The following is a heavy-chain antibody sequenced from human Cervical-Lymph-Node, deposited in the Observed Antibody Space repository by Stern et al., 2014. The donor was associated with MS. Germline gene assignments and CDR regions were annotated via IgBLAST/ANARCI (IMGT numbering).Heavy chain of an antibody. CDR3: ARLTTEDASGYFDY. CDR1: GGSISSSSYY. CDR2: IYYSGST. Sequence: QVQLQESGPGLVKPSETLSLTCTVSGGSISSSSYYWGWIRQPPGMGLEWIGSIYYSGSTYYNPSLRSRVTISVDTSKNPFSLKQSSVTAADTAVYYCARLTTEDASGYFDYWGQGTLVTASS. D-gene: IGHD4-11*01. V-gene: IGHV4-39*01. J-gene: IGHJ4*02.